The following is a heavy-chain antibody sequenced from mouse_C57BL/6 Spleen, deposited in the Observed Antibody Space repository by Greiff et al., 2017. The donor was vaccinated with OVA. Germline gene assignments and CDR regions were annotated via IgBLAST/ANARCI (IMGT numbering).Heavy chain of an antibody. CDR2: INPYNGGT. CDR3: ARAGQLRLGFAY. V-gene: IGHV1-19*01. D-gene: IGHD3-2*02. J-gene: IGHJ3*01. CDR1: GYTFTDYY. Sequence: EVKLMESGPVLVKPGASVKMSCKASGYTFTDYYMNWVKQSHGKSLEWIGVINPYNGGTSYNQKFKGKATLTVDKSSSTAYMELNSLTSEDSAVYYCARAGQLRLGFAYWGQGTLVTVSA.